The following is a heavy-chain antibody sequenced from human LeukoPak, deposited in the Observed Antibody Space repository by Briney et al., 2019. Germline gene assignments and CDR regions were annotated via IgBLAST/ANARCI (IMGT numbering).Heavy chain of an antibody. J-gene: IGHJ4*02. CDR3: AREGRGTYYDYVWGSYRFDY. V-gene: IGHV1-18*01. CDR1: GYTFTSYG. CDR2: ISAYNGNT. Sequence: ASVKVSCKASGYTFTSYGISWVRQAPGQGLEWTGWISAYNGNTNYAQKLQGRVTMTTDTSTSTAYMELRSLRSDDTAVYYCAREGRGTYYDYVWGSYRFDYWGQGTLVTVSS. D-gene: IGHD3-16*02.